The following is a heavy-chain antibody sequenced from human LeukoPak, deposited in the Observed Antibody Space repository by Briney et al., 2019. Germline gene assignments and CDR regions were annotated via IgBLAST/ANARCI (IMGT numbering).Heavy chain of an antibody. Sequence: GASVKVSCKASGYPFSGYYINWVRYGPGQGLEWMGWIKPNSGDTNYAQKFQGRLTMTRDTTISTVYMELNRLRSDDTAVYYCARGDEWELAVDYWGQGTLITVSS. V-gene: IGHV1-2*02. J-gene: IGHJ4*02. CDR1: GYPFSGYY. CDR3: ARGDEWELAVDY. D-gene: IGHD1-26*01. CDR2: IKPNSGDT.